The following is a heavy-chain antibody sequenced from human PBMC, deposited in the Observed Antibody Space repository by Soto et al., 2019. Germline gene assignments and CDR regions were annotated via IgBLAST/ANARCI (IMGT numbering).Heavy chain of an antibody. V-gene: IGHV1-69*13. CDR1: GGTFSSYA. CDR3: ARGRITMVRDLNWFDP. Sequence: ASVKVSCKASGGTFSSYAISWVRQAPGQGLEWMGGIIPIFGTANYAQKFQGRVTITADESTSTASMELSSLRSEDTAVYYCARGRITMVRDLNWFDPWGQGTLVTV. D-gene: IGHD3-10*01. J-gene: IGHJ5*02. CDR2: IIPIFGTA.